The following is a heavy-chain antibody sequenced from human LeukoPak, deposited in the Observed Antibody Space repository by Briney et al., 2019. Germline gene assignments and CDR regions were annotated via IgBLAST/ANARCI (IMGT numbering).Heavy chain of an antibody. CDR2: IYYSGST. J-gene: IGHJ3*02. Sequence: KPSETLSLTCTVSGGSISSSSYYWGWIRQPPGKGLEWIGRIYYSGSTYYNPSLKSRVTISVDTSKNQFSLKLSSVTAADTAVYYCARDGQYYYDSRGYYPDAFDIWGQGTMVTVSS. D-gene: IGHD3-22*01. CDR1: GGSISSSSYY. V-gene: IGHV4-39*07. CDR3: ARDGQYYYDSRGYYPDAFDI.